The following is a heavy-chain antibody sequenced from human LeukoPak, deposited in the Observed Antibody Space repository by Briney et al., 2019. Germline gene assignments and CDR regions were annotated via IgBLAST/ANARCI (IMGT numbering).Heavy chain of an antibody. Sequence: GGSLRLSCAASGFTFSSAWMSWVRQAPGKGLEWVGRLESKTDGGTTDYAAPVKGRFTISRDDSKNTLYLQMNSLKTEDTAVYYCTTYRKSSGSYSPCDYWGQGTLVTVSS. CDR2: LESKTDGGTT. CDR3: TTYRKSSGSYSPCDY. J-gene: IGHJ4*02. V-gene: IGHV3-15*04. D-gene: IGHD3-10*01. CDR1: GFTFSSAW.